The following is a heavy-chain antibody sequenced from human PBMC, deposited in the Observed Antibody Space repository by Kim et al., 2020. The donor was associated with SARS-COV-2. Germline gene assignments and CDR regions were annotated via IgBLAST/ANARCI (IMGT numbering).Heavy chain of an antibody. V-gene: IGHV4-34*01. Sequence: SETLSLTCAVYGGSFSGYYWSWIRQPPGKGLEWIGEINHSGSTNYNPSLKSRVTISVDTSKNQFSLKLSSVTAADTAVYYCARAIRRGLYRGVTPHRAFDIWGRGTMVTVSS. CDR2: INHSGST. D-gene: IGHD3-10*01. CDR3: ARAIRRGLYRGVTPHRAFDI. CDR1: GGSFSGYY. J-gene: IGHJ3*02.